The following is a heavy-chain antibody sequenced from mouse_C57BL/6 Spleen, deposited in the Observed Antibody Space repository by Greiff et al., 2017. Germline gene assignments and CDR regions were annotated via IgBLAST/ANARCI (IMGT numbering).Heavy chain of an antibody. CDR1: GYAFSSYW. D-gene: IGHD2-4*01. J-gene: IGHJ3*01. CDR2: IYPGDGDT. V-gene: IGHV1-80*01. CDR3: ARGGYDYDGPFAY. Sequence: SGAELVKPGASVKISCKASGYAFSSYWMNWVKQRPGKGLEWIGQIYPGDGDTNYNGKFKGKATLTADKSSSTAYMQLSSLTSEDSAVYFCARGGYDYDGPFAYWGQGTLVTVSA.